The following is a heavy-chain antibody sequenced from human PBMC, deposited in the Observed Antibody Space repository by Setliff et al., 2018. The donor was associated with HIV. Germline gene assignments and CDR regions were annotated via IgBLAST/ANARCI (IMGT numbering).Heavy chain of an antibody. D-gene: IGHD3-10*01. CDR2: IIPLFGTT. CDR3: ATVFYYNSESYSLDY. J-gene: IGHJ4*02. V-gene: IGHV1-69*13. CDR1: GGTFNNYA. Sequence: SVKVSCKDSGGTFNNYAISWVRQAPGQGPEWVGGIIPLFGTTNYAQKFQGRVTITADESTNTAHMELNSLRSIDTAMYYCATVFYYNSESYSLDYWGQGMLVTVSS.